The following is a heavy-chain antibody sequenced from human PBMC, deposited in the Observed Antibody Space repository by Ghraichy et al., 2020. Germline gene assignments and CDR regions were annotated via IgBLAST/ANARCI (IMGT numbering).Heavy chain of an antibody. CDR1: GFTFSSYG. V-gene: IGHV3-30*18. CDR3: AKDRYGGTILRFFDY. Sequence: GGSLRLSCAASGFTFSSYGMHWVRQAPGKGLEWVAVISYDGSNKYYADSVKGRFTISRDNSKNTLYLQMNSLRADDTAVYYCAKDRYGGTILRFFDYRGQGTLVTVSS. CDR2: ISYDGSNK. J-gene: IGHJ4*02. D-gene: IGHD3-9*01.